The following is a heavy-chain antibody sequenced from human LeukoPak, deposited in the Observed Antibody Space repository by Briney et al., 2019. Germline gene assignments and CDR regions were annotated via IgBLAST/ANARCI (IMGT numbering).Heavy chain of an antibody. V-gene: IGHV3-21*01. D-gene: IGHD2-2*03. CDR3: ARGGGYCSSTSCYLNDWFDP. J-gene: IGHJ5*02. CDR2: ISSSSSYI. CDR1: GFTFSGYS. Sequence: GGSLRLSCAASGFTFSGYSMNWVRQAPGKGLEWVSSISSSSSYIYYADSVKGRFTISRDNAKNSLYLQMNSLRAEDTAVYYCARGGGYCSSTSCYLNDWFDPWGQGTLVTVSS.